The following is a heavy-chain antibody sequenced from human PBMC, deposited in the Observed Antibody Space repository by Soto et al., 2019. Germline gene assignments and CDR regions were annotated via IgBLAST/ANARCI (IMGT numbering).Heavy chain of an antibody. J-gene: IGHJ5*02. CDR2: IYPGDSDT. CDR1: GCAFSSYW. Sequence: PGESLKISCQGSGCAFSSYWIAWVRQMPGKGLEWMGIIYPGDSDTRYSPSFQGQVTISVDKSITTAYLQWSSLKASDTAMYYCARGYCTATICDPWFDPWGQGTLVTVS. CDR3: ARGYCTATICDPWFDP. D-gene: IGHD2-8*02. V-gene: IGHV5-51*01.